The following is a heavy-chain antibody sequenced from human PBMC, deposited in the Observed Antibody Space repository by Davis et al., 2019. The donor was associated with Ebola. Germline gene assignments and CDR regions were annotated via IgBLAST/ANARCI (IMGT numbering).Heavy chain of an antibody. CDR2: ISAYNGNT. Sequence: ASVTVSCKASGYTFTSYDINWVRQATAQGLAWMGWISAYNGNTNYAQKLQGRVTMTTDTSTSTAYMELRSLRSDDTALYYCARTHCGVASCSHDAFDVWGQGTMVTVSS. CDR1: GYTFTSYD. D-gene: IGHD2-15*01. V-gene: IGHV1-18*01. J-gene: IGHJ3*01. CDR3: ARTHCGVASCSHDAFDV.